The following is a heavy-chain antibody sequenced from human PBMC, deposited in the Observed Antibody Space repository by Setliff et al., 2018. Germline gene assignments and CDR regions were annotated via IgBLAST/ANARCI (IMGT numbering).Heavy chain of an antibody. J-gene: IGHJ5*02. CDR1: GFTFTDAW. Sequence: PGGSLRLSCAASGFTFTDAWMNWVRQAPGKGLEWVADIRQDATNKYYVDSVEGRFTISRDNSKNSLFLEMNSLRVEDTALYQCAREIWNMYDNSWSGYSDLWGQGTLVTVSS. CDR2: IRQDATNK. CDR3: AREIWNMYDNSWSGYSDL. D-gene: IGHD3-3*01. V-gene: IGHV3-7*03.